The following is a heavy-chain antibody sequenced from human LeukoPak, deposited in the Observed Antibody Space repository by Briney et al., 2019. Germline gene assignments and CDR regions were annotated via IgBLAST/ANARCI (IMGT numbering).Heavy chain of an antibody. CDR3: ITTTFNDAFDI. D-gene: IGHD2/OR15-2a*01. CDR2: FSGGGGDT. Sequence: GGSLRLSCAASGFSFSSYAMSWVRQPPGKGLEWVSSFSGGGGDTYYADSVKGRFTISRDNSKNTLCLQMNSLRVEDTAVYYCITTTFNDAFDIWGQGTMVTVSS. V-gene: IGHV3-23*01. CDR1: GFSFSSYA. J-gene: IGHJ3*02.